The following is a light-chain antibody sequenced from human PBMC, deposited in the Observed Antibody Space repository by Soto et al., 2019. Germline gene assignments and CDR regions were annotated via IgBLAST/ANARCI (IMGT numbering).Light chain of an antibody. Sequence: DIQMTQSPSSLSASVGDRVTITCRASQSVGSYLSWYQHRPGEAPKLLIYAASSLQSGVPSRFSGSGSGTDFTLTISSLQPEDFATYSCQQNYNAPPTFGQGTQV. CDR2: AAS. CDR3: QQNYNAPPT. V-gene: IGKV1-39*01. J-gene: IGKJ1*01. CDR1: QSVGSY.